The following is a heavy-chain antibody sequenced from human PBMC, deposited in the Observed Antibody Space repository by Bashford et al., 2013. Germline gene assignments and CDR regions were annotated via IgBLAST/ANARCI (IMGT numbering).Heavy chain of an antibody. D-gene: IGHD6-13*01. Sequence: GGSLRLSCAASGFTFSSYGMHWVRQAPGKGLEWVAVISYDGSNKYYADSVKGRFTISRDNSKNTLYLQMNSLRAEDTAVYYCAKDGLNRGQQLLRGLNYYGMDVWGPRDHGHRLL. V-gene: IGHV3-30*18. J-gene: IGHJ6*01. CDR3: AKDGLNRGQQLLRGLNYYGMDV. CDR2: ISYDGSNK. CDR1: GFTFSSYG.